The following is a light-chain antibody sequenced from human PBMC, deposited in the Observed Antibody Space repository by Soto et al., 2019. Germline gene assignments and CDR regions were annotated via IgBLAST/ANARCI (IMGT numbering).Light chain of an antibody. V-gene: IGKV4-1*01. J-gene: IGKJ4*01. CDR2: WAS. CDR1: QSILYSSNNKNY. CDR3: QQSYETPLT. Sequence: DILMTQSPESLTVSLGERATINCKSSQSILYSSNNKNYLAWYQQKPGQPPKLLIYWASTRESGVPDRFSGSGSGTDFTLTITSLQAEDVAIYYCQQSYETPLTFGGGTKVEIK.